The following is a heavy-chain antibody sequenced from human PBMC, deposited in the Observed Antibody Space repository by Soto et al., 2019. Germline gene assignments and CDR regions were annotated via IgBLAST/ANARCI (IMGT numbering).Heavy chain of an antibody. CDR3: ARDNVGSLRFSLLGRNYYGMDV. J-gene: IGHJ6*02. CDR1: GFTFSSYS. Sequence: PGGSLRLSCAASGFTFSSYSMNWVRQAPGKGLEWVSSISSSSSYIYYADSVKGRFTISRDNAKNSLYLQMNSLRAEDTAVYYCARDNVGSLRFSLLGRNYYGMDVWGQGTTVTVSS. CDR2: ISSSSSYI. V-gene: IGHV3-21*01. D-gene: IGHD3-3*01.